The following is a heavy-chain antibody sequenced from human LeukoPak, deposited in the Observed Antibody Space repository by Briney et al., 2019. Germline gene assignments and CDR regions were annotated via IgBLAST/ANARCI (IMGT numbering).Heavy chain of an antibody. CDR2: ISYDGSNK. CDR3: ARDRIAVAGTRYAFDI. CDR1: GFTFSSYG. J-gene: IGHJ3*02. Sequence: GRSLRLSCAASGFTFSSYGMHWVRQAPGKGLEWVAVISYDGSNKYYADSVKGRFTISGDNSKNTLYLQMNSLRAEEPAVYSCARDRIAVAGTRYAFDIWGQGTMVTVSS. D-gene: IGHD6-19*01. V-gene: IGHV3-30*03.